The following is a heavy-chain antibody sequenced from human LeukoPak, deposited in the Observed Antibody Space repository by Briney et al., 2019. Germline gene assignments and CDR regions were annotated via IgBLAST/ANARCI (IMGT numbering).Heavy chain of an antibody. CDR3: AVFDWSFDY. CDR1: GFTFSSYW. V-gene: IGHV3-7*01. J-gene: IGHJ4*02. CDR2: IKQDGSEI. D-gene: IGHD3-9*01. Sequence: PGGSLRLSCAASGFTFSSYWMSWVRQAPGKGLEWVANIKQDGSEIYYGDSVKGRFTISRDNAKNSPYLQMNSLRAEDTAVYYCAVFDWSFDYWGQGTLVTVSS.